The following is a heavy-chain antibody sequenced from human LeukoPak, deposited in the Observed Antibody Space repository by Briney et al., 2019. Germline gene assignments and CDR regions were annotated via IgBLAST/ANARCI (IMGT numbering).Heavy chain of an antibody. CDR3: ARVVTRNWIVATIDY. V-gene: IGHV1-2*02. CDR2: INPNSGGT. D-gene: IGHD5-12*01. Sequence: ASVKVSCTASGYTFTGYYMHWVRQAPGQGLEWMGWINPNSGGTNYAQKFQGRVTMTRDTSISTAYMELSRLRSDDTAVYYCARVVTRNWIVATIDYWGQGTLVTVSS. CDR1: GYTFTGYY. J-gene: IGHJ4*02.